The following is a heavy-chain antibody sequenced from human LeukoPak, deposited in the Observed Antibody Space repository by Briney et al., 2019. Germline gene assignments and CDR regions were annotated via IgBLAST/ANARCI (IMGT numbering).Heavy chain of an antibody. CDR3: AREPTYYYGSGSWGHLLNWFDP. CDR2: INHSGST. D-gene: IGHD3-10*01. V-gene: IGHV4-34*01. Sequence: SETLSLTCAVYGGSFSGYYWSWMRQPPGKGLEWIGEINHSGSTNYNPSLKSRVTISVDTSKNQFSLKLSSVTAADTAVYYCAREPTYYYGSGSWGHLLNWFDPWGQGTLVTVSS. CDR1: GGSFSGYY. J-gene: IGHJ5*02.